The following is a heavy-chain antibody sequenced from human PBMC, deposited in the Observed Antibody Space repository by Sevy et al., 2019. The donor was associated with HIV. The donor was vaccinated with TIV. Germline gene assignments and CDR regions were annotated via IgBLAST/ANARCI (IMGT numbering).Heavy chain of an antibody. V-gene: IGHV3-48*03. Sequence: GGSLRLSCAASGFSFGSYEMNWVRQAPGKGLEWVSYISNSGTTISYSDSVRGRFTISRDNARNLLYLQMNSLRAEDTAVYYCARDLPPSATTVAHFDCWGQGTLVTVSS. J-gene: IGHJ4*02. CDR3: ARDLPPSATTVAHFDC. CDR1: GFSFGSYE. D-gene: IGHD4-17*01. CDR2: ISNSGTTI.